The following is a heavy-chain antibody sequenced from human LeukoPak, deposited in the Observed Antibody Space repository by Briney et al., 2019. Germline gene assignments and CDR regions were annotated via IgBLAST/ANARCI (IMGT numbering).Heavy chain of an antibody. CDR1: GFTFSTYS. CDR3: ARVDWIIGAFDM. CDR2: ITSSSSTI. Sequence: GSPSLSCAASGFTFSTYSMNWVCQAPGKGLEWVSYITSSSSTIYYADSVNGRFPISRDNAKNSLYLQMNSLRDEDTAVYYCARVDWIIGAFDMWGKPAMLIVSS. D-gene: IGHD1-1*01. V-gene: IGHV3-48*02. J-gene: IGHJ3*02.